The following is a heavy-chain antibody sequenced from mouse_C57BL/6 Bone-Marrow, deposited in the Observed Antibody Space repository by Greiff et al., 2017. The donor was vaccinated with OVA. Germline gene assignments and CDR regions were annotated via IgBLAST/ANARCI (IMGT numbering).Heavy chain of an antibody. J-gene: IGHJ2*01. CDR3: ARLLRDYFDY. D-gene: IGHD1-1*01. V-gene: IGHV1-82*01. Sequence: QVQLKESGPELVKPGASVKISCKASGYAFSSSWMNWVKQRPGKGLEWIGRIYPGDGDTNYNGKFKGKARLTADKSSSTAYMHLSSLTSEDSAVYFCARLLRDYFDYWGQGTTLTVSS. CDR1: GYAFSSSW. CDR2: IYPGDGDT.